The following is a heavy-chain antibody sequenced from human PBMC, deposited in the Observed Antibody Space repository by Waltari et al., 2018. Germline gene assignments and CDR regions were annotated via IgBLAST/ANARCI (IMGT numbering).Heavy chain of an antibody. D-gene: IGHD1-1*01. CDR1: GFAFRTYS. Sequence: EVQLVESGGGLVQPGGSLRLSCTASGFAFRTYSMHWVRQAPGKGLEGVSYISSGSNVIYYADSVKGRFTVSRDNAKNSLYLEVNSLRAEDTAVYYCAREAGNPIYAMDVWGQGTTVTVSS. CDR2: ISSGSNVI. CDR3: AREAGNPIYAMDV. J-gene: IGHJ6*02. V-gene: IGHV3-48*01.